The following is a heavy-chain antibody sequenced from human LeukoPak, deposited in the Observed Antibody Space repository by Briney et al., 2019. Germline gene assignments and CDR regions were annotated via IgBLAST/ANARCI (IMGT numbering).Heavy chain of an antibody. CDR1: GFTFSNYM. D-gene: IGHD1-20*01. CDR3: LRDLNWSLDQ. Sequence: GGSLRLSCAASGFTFSNYMMHWVRQAPGKGLVWVSRIKSDGITITYADSVKGRFTISRDNAKNALYLQMNSLRAEDTAVYYCLRDLNWSLDQWGQGTLVTVSS. CDR2: IKSDGITI. V-gene: IGHV3-74*01. J-gene: IGHJ4*02.